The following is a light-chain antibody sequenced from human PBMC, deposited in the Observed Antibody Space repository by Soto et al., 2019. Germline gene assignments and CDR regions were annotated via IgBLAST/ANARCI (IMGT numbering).Light chain of an antibody. V-gene: IGKV3-20*01. CDR3: QQYSSSLPWA. CDR1: QSVGSAY. Sequence: VLTHSPGTLSLSPGERATLSCRASQSVGSAYLAWYQQKPGQAPRLLIYGASRRSIGIQDRFNGSGSGTDFTLTISRLGPEDCAVYYCQQYSSSLPWAFXQGNRVDIK. CDR2: GAS. J-gene: IGKJ1*01.